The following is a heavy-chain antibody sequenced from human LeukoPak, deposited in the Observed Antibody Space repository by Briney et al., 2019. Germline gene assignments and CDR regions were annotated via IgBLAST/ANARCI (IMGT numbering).Heavy chain of an antibody. V-gene: IGHV3-74*01. D-gene: IGHD3-16*01. CDR3: AGGGVTTPTPYYYYCGMDV. CDR1: GFTFSSYW. CDR2: INSDGSTT. Sequence: GGSLRLPCAASGFTFSSYWMHWVRQAPGKGLVWVSRINSDGSTTVYADSVRGRFTISRDNAKNTLYLQMNSLRAEDTAVYYCAGGGVTTPTPYYYYCGMDVWGQGTTVTVSS. J-gene: IGHJ6*02.